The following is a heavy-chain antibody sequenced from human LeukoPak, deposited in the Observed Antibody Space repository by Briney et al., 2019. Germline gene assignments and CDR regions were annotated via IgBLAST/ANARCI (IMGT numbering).Heavy chain of an antibody. CDR3: ARADRRYYGSGS. CDR1: GFTFSSYG. Sequence: GSLRLSCAASGFTFSSYGMHWIRQAPGKGLEWVAVISYDGSNKYYADSVKGRFTISRDNSKNTLYLQMNSLRAEDTAVYYCARADRRYYGSGSWGQGTLVTVSS. J-gene: IGHJ4*02. V-gene: IGHV3-30*03. D-gene: IGHD3-10*01. CDR2: ISYDGSNK.